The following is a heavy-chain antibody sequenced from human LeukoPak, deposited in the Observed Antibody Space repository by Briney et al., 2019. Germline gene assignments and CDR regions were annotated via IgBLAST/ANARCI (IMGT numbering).Heavy chain of an antibody. J-gene: IGHJ6*03. CDR1: GGSISSSSYY. V-gene: IGHV4-39*07. D-gene: IGHD6-13*01. CDR2: IYYSGST. Sequence: PSETLSLTCTVSGGSISSSSYYWGWIRQPPGKGLEWIGSIYYSGSTYYNPPLKSRVTISVDTSKNQFSLKLSSVTAADTAVYYCARGYSSSWYSPYYYYYMDVWGKGTTVTVSS. CDR3: ARGYSSSWYSPYYYYYMDV.